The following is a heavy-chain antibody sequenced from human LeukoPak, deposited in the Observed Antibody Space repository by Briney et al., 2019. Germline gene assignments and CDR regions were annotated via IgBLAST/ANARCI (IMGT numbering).Heavy chain of an antibody. Sequence: GGSLRLSCAASGFTFSDYYMSWIRQGPGKGLEWVSYISSSSSYTNYADSVKGRFTISRDNSKNTLYLQMNSLRAEDTAVYFCARASRWLAFDNWGQGTLVTVSS. D-gene: IGHD6-19*01. CDR1: GFTFSDYY. CDR3: ARASRWLAFDN. J-gene: IGHJ4*02. V-gene: IGHV3-11*06. CDR2: ISSSSSYT.